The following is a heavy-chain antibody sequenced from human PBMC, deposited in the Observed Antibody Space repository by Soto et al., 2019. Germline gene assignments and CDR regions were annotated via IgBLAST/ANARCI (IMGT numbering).Heavy chain of an antibody. CDR2: IYYSGST. J-gene: IGHJ4*02. CDR1: GGSISSYY. CDR3: ARGVREGSIFDY. V-gene: IGHV4-59*01. D-gene: IGHD3-10*01. Sequence: SETLSLTCTVSGGSISSYYWSWIRQPPGKGLEWIGYIYYSGSTNYNPSLKSRVTISVDTSKNQFSLKLSSVTAADTAVYYCARGVREGSIFDYWGQGTLVTVSS.